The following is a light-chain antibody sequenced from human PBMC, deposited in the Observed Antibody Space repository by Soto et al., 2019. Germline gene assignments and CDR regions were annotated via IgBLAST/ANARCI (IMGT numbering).Light chain of an antibody. CDR3: LQAYTSTLT. CDR2: AAS. V-gene: IGKV1-6*01. J-gene: IGKJ1*01. Sequence: AIQMAQSPSYLSASFGDRVTITWRASQGIRNDLGWYQQKPGKDHKLLIYAASSLQSGVPSRFSGSGSGTDFTLTIRSLKNEDFATHYCLQAYTSTLTFGQGTQVDIK. CDR1: QGIRND.